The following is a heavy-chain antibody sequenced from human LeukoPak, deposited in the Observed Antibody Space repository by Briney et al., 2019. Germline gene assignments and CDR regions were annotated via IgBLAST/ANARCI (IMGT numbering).Heavy chain of an antibody. J-gene: IGHJ5*02. D-gene: IGHD6-19*01. V-gene: IGHV4-30-4*01. CDR3: AVRQWLVSTWFDP. Sequence: SQTLSLTCTVSGGSISSGDYYWSWIRQPPGKGLEWIGYIYYSGSTYYNPSLKSRVTISVDTCKNQFSLKLSSVTAADTAVYYCAVRQWLVSTWFDPWGQGTLVTVSS. CDR1: GGSISSGDYY. CDR2: IYYSGST.